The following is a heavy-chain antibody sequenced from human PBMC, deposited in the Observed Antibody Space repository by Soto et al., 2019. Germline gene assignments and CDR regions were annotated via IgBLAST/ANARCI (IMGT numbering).Heavy chain of an antibody. CDR3: ASLGGYDYVWGSYRYAAPYYFDY. D-gene: IGHD3-16*02. V-gene: IGHV1-69*06. J-gene: IGHJ4*02. Sequence: QVQLVQSGAEVKKPGSSVKVSCKASGGTFSSYAISWVRQAPGQGLEWMGGIIPIFGTANYAQKFQGRVTITADKATSTAYMELSSLRAEDTAVYDCASLGGYDYVWGSYRYAAPYYFDYWGQGTLVTVSS. CDR2: IIPIFGTA. CDR1: GGTFSSYA.